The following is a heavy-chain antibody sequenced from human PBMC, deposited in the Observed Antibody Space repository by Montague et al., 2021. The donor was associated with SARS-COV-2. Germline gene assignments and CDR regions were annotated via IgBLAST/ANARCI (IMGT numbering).Heavy chain of an antibody. V-gene: IGHV4-34*01. CDR2: VNHSGST. J-gene: IGHJ3*02. D-gene: IGHD3-3*01. CDR1: GGSFSGYY. CDR3: ARGQVTIFGVLMMLPAAGALDI. Sequence: SETLSLTCAVYGGSFSGYYWSWIRQPPGKGLEWIGEVNHSGSTNYNPSLKSRVTISVDTSKNQFSLKMNSVIAADTAVYYCARGQVTIFGVLMMLPAAGALDIWGRGTMVSVSS.